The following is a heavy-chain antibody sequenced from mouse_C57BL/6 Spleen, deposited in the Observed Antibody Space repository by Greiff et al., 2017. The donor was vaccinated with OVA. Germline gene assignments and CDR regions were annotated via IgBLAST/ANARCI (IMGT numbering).Heavy chain of an antibody. D-gene: IGHD2-5*01. CDR2: ISSGSSTI. Sequence: LVESGGGLVKPGGSLKLSCAASGFTFSDYGMHWVRQAPEKGLEWVAYISSGSSTIYYADTVKGRFTISRDNAKNTLFLQMTSLRSEDTAMYYCARNPYYSNYWYFDVWGTGTTVTVSS. CDR3: ARNPYYSNYWYFDV. V-gene: IGHV5-17*01. CDR1: GFTFSDYG. J-gene: IGHJ1*03.